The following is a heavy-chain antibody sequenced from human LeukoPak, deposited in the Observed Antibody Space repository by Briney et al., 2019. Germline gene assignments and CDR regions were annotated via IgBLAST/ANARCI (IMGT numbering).Heavy chain of an antibody. CDR3: ASLVTTGAYFYYYGLDV. CDR2: IYYSGSI. J-gene: IGHJ6*02. D-gene: IGHD4-17*01. V-gene: IGHV4-39*01. Sequence: SETLSLTCTVSGGSISSTSYYWGWIRQPPGKGLEWIGSIYYSGSIYYNPSLKSRVTISVDTSKNQFSLKPSSVTAPDTAVYYCASLVTTGAYFYYYGLDVWGPGTTVTVSS. CDR1: GGSISSTSYY.